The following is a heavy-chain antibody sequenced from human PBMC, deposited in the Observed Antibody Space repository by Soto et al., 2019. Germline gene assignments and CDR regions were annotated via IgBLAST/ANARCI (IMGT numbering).Heavy chain of an antibody. J-gene: IGHJ3*02. CDR1: GYSFTSYW. CDR3: TIPMTPYNYDTNDAFDI. Sequence: GESLKISCKGSGYSFTSYWIGWVRQMPGKGLEWMGIIYPGDSDTRYSPSFQGQVTISADKSISTAYLQWSSLKASDTAMYYCTIPMTPYNYDTNDAFDIWGQGTMVTVSS. D-gene: IGHD5-18*01. CDR2: IYPGDSDT. V-gene: IGHV5-51*01.